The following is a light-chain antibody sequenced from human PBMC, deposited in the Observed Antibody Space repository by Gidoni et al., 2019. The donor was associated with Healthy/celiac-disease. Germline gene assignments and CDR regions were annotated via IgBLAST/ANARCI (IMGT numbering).Light chain of an antibody. V-gene: IGLV2-14*03. CDR3: SSYTSSSTLGV. CDR1: SSDVGGYNY. J-gene: IGLJ3*02. Sequence: QPALTQPAPVSGSPGQSITISCTGTSSDVGGYNYVSWYQQHPGKAPKLMIYDVSNRPSGVSNRFSGSKSGNTASLTISGLQAEDEADYYCSSYTSSSTLGVFGGGTKLTVL. CDR2: DVS.